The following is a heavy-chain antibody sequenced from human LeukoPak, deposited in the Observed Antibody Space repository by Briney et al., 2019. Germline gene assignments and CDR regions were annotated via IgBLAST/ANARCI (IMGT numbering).Heavy chain of an antibody. V-gene: IGHV3-74*01. D-gene: IGHD5-24*01. CDR1: GFSFTSYW. CDR2: VEHDESGT. J-gene: IGHJ4*02. Sequence: GESLRLSCAASGFSFTSYWMHWVRQPPGKGLVWVARVEHDESGTAYADSVTGRFIITRDNARNMVYLQMNSLTADDTVGYYCFSDMAWGQGTLVTVSS. CDR3: FSDMA.